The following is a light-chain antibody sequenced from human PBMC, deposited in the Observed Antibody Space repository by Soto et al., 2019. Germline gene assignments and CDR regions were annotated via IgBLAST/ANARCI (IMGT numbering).Light chain of an antibody. J-gene: IGKJ3*01. CDR3: QKYNTGPFT. CDR2: AAS. V-gene: IGKV1-27*01. Sequence: DIQMAQSPSSLSAAVGDRVTITCRASQGIGNFLAWYQQKPGKVPQLLIYAASTLQSGVPSRFSGGGSGTDFTLTINSLQTEDVGTYYCQKYNTGPFTFGPGTKVDL. CDR1: QGIGNF.